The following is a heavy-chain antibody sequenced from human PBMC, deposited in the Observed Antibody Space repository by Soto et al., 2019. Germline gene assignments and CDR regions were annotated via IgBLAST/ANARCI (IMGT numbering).Heavy chain of an antibody. CDR2: IYYSGGA. CDR1: GVSIHNSHSF. CDR3: GRVVEGATRHTDFDS. V-gene: IGHV4-39*01. J-gene: IGHJ5*01. D-gene: IGHD2-15*01. Sequence: KPSETLSLTCAVSGVSIHNSHSFWGWIRQPPGKGLEFIGSIYYSGGANYNPSLKSRVTISLDTSKNQSSLTVNSVTAADTAIYYCGRVVEGATRHTDFDSWGQGTLVTVSS.